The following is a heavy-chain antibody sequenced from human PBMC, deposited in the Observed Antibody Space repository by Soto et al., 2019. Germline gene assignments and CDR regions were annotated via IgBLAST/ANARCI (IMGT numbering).Heavy chain of an antibody. CDR2: ISSSTI. Sequence: EVQLVESGGGLVQPGGSLRLSCAASGFTFSSYSMNWVRQAPGKGLEWVLYISSSTIYYADSVKGRFTISRDNAKNSLYLQMNSLRDEDTAVYYCARGSGSLYWGQGTLVTVSS. D-gene: IGHD1-26*01. J-gene: IGHJ4*02. CDR3: ARGSGSLY. V-gene: IGHV3-48*02. CDR1: GFTFSSYS.